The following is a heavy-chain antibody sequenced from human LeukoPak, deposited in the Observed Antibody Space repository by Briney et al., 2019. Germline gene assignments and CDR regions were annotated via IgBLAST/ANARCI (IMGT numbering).Heavy chain of an antibody. Sequence: TGGSLRLSCAASGFTFSSYSMNWVRQAPGKGLEWVSSISSSSSYIYYADSVKGRFTISRDNAKNSLYLQMNSLRAEDTAVYYCASIRGFSGAFDIWGQGTMVTVSS. V-gene: IGHV3-21*01. CDR2: ISSSSSYI. CDR3: ASIRGFSGAFDI. D-gene: IGHD3-10*01. J-gene: IGHJ3*02. CDR1: GFTFSSYS.